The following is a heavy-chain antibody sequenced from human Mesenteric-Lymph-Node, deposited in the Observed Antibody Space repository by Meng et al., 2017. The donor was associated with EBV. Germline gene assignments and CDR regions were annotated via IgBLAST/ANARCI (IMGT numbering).Heavy chain of an antibody. V-gene: IGHV2-5*02. CDR1: RFSLHNPGVV. J-gene: IGHJ4*02. Sequence: GPVPTLVKPTQTLPCNCHFYRFSLHNPGVVLAWHRQPPGKVLESPAMNYWGNTWTYSPSLKNRLNLTTEDSTNQVVLNLHNVDPVDTATYYCAQYASGSYYGPLPRSRFGYWGQGTLVTVSS. D-gene: IGHD3-10*01. CDR3: AQYASGSYYGPLPRSRFGY. CDR2: NYWGNTW.